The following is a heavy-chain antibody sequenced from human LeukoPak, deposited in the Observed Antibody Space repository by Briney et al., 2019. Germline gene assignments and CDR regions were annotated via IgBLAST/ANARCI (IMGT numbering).Heavy chain of an antibody. Sequence: GGSLRLSCAASGFTFSSYAMSWARQSPGKGLEWVSAISGGGGGTYYADSVKGRFTISRDNSKNTLYLQMNSLRAEDTAVYYCAKDLSTLVRGVITLWGQGALVTVSS. CDR1: GFTFSSYA. CDR3: AKDLSTLVRGVITL. V-gene: IGHV3-23*01. J-gene: IGHJ4*02. CDR2: ISGGGGGT. D-gene: IGHD3-10*01.